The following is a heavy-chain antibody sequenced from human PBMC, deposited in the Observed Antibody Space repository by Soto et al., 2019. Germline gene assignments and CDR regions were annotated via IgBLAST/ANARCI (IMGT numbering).Heavy chain of an antibody. CDR3: ARPQTKYATFDY. CDR1: GGSISSSSYY. Sequence: SETLSLTCTVSGGSISSSSYYWGWIRQPPGKGLEWIGSIYYSGSTYYNPSLKSRVTISVDTSKNQFSLKLSSVTAADTAVYYCARPQTKYATFDYWGQGTLVTVSS. J-gene: IGHJ4*02. D-gene: IGHD2-8*01. V-gene: IGHV4-39*01. CDR2: IYYSGST.